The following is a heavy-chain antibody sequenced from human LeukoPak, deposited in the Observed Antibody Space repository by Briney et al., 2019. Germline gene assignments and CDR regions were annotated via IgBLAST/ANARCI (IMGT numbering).Heavy chain of an antibody. Sequence: PGGSLRISCAASGFTFSIHSKNWGRQAPGEGLEWVSSIISRSSYIDYADSLKGRFTISRDNAKNSLYLQMNSLRAEDTAVYYCARGKEPVAGSLSHFDYWGQGTLVTVSS. CDR1: GFTFSIHS. CDR2: IISRSSYI. V-gene: IGHV3-21*01. CDR3: ARGKEPVAGSLSHFDY. D-gene: IGHD6-19*01. J-gene: IGHJ4*02.